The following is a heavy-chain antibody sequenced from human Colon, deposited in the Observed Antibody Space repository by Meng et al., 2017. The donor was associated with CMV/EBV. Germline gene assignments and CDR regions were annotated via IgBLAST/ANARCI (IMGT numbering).Heavy chain of an antibody. V-gene: IGHV3-74*01. CDR2: INSDGSSI. Sequence: WGSLRLSCAASGFTFRTSWMHWVRQAPGKGLVWVSRINSDGSSINYADFVKGRFTISRDNAKNMVYLQMNNVTADDTALYYCAREDFTTSSFDFWGQGTLVTVSS. D-gene: IGHD3-22*01. CDR1: GFTFRTSW. J-gene: IGHJ4*02. CDR3: AREDFTTSSFDF.